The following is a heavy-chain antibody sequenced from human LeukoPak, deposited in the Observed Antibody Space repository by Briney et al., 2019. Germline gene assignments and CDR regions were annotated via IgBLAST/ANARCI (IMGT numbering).Heavy chain of an antibody. CDR3: ARVERVRGVIQVGMDV. J-gene: IGHJ6*02. CDR2: IVPIFGTV. CDR1: GGTFSSYA. D-gene: IGHD3-10*01. Sequence: GASVKVSCKASGGTFSSYAISWVRQAPGQGREWMGGIVPIFGTVNYAQKFQGRVTITADESTSTAYMELSSLRSEDTAVYYCARVERVRGVIQVGMDVWGQGTTVTVSS. V-gene: IGHV1-69*01.